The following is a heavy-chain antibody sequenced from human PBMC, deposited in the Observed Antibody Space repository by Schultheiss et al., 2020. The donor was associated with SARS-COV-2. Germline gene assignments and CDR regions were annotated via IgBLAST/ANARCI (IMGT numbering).Heavy chain of an antibody. CDR2: IYYSGST. CDR1: GGSISSYY. Sequence: SETLSLTCTVSGGSISSYYWSWIRQPPGKGLEWIGYIYYSGSTNYNPSLKSRVTISVDTSKNQFSLKLSSVTAADTAVYYCARGSYDYVWGSYRLDAFDIWGQGTMVTVSS. D-gene: IGHD3-16*02. J-gene: IGHJ3*02. V-gene: IGHV4-59*08. CDR3: ARGSYDYVWGSYRLDAFDI.